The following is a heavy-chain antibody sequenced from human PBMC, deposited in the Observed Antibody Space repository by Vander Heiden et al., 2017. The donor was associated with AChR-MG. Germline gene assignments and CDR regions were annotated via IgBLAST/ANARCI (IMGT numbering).Heavy chain of an antibody. CDR1: GGSISSSSYY. J-gene: IGHJ4*02. D-gene: IGHD6-19*01. CDR2: IYYSGST. CDR3: ARGSRGLVLVVFDY. Sequence: LQLQESGPGLVKPSETLSLPCTVSGGSISSSSYYWGWIRQPPGKGLEWIGSIYYSGSTYYNPSLKSRVTISVDTSKNQFSLKLSSVTAADTAVYYCARGSRGLVLVVFDYWGQGTLVTVSS. V-gene: IGHV4-39*01.